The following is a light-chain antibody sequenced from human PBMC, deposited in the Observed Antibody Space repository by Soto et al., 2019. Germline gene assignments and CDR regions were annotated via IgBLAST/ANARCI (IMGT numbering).Light chain of an antibody. V-gene: IGLV1-40*01. CDR1: RSNIGATYG. CDR3: QSYDSSLSGSV. CDR2: GNT. Sequence: QAVVTQPPSVSGAPGQRVTISCTGSRSNIGATYGVHWYRQLPGTAPKLLIYGNTNRPSGVPDRFSGSKSGTSASLAITGLQAEDEADYYCQSYDSSLSGSVFGGGTKVTVL. J-gene: IGLJ2*01.